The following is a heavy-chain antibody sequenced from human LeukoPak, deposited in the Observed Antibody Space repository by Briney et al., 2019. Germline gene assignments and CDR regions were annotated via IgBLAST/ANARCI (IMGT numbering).Heavy chain of an antibody. V-gene: IGHV1-24*01. CDR3: ATGYGSGEHYYYYMDV. D-gene: IGHD2-15*01. J-gene: IGHJ6*03. CDR1: GYTLTALS. Sequence: ASVKVSCKVSGYTLTALSMHWVRQAPGKGLEWMGGFDPEDGETIYAQKFQGRVTMTEDTSTDTAYMELSSLRSEDTAVYYCATGYGSGEHYYYYMDVWGKGTTVTVSS. CDR2: FDPEDGET.